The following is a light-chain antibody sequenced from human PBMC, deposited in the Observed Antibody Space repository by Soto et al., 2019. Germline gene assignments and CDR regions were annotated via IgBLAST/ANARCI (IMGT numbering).Light chain of an antibody. V-gene: IGKV1-5*01. CDR3: QQYDSFSVT. CDR1: QSISSW. CDR2: DSS. J-gene: IGKJ1*01. Sequence: DIQMTQSPSTLSASVGDRLTIACLASQSISSWLAWYKQKQGRXPKXXIYDSSSLESGVPSRFRGSGSGTEFRLNISTMKPDDGATDDGQQYDSFSVTFCQGTKVDIK.